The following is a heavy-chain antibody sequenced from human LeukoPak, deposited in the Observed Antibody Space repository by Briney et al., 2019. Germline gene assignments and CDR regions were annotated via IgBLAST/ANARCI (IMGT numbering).Heavy chain of an antibody. D-gene: IGHD4-17*01. CDR2: ISWNSGTK. CDR1: GFTFDDYV. Sequence: GGSLRLSCVASGFTFDDYVMHWVRQTPGKGLEWVSSISWNSGTKQYADSVRGRFTISRDNAKNSLYLEMNSLRAGDTALYFCAKEDYGYNEYYFDYWGQGTLVTVSS. J-gene: IGHJ4*02. V-gene: IGHV3-9*01. CDR3: AKEDYGYNEYYFDY.